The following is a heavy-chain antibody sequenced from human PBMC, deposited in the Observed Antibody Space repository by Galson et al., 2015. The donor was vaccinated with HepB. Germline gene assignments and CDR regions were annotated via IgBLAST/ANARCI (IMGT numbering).Heavy chain of an antibody. D-gene: IGHD6-13*01. Sequence: SLRLSCAASGFTFSSYAMHWVRQAPGKGLEWVAVISYDGSNKYYADSVKGRFTISRDNSKNTLYLQMNSLRAEDTAVYYCARVAAGYYYYYYMDVWGKGTTVTVSS. J-gene: IGHJ6*03. V-gene: IGHV3-30-3*01. CDR2: ISYDGSNK. CDR1: GFTFSSYA. CDR3: ARVAAGYYYYYYMDV.